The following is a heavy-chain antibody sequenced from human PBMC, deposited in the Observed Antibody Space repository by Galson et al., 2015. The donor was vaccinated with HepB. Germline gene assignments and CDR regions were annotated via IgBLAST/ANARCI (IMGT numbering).Heavy chain of an antibody. D-gene: IGHD2-2*01. CDR3: AKDVCSTSCYFVH. V-gene: IGHV3-66*01. Sequence: SLRLSCAASGFTVSSNYMSWVRQAPGKGLEWVSVIYSGGSTYYADSVKGRFTISRDNSKNTLYLQMNSLRTEDTAVYYCAKDVCSTSCYFVHWGRGTLVTVSS. CDR2: IYSGGST. J-gene: IGHJ5*02. CDR1: GFTVSSNY.